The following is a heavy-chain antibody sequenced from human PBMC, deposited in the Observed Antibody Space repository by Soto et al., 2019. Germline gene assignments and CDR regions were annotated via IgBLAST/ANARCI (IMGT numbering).Heavy chain of an antibody. D-gene: IGHD3-22*01. CDR2: IRTRENT. V-gene: IGHV4-4*07. CDR3: ARGWDDRSGYRIDY. CDR1: GGSIRGYY. J-gene: IGHJ4*02. Sequence: SETLSLTCSVSGGSIRGYYWSWIRQPAGKGLEWIGRIRTRENTNSNPSPRSRVTMSVDTSSNQFSLKLSSVNAADTAVYYCARGWDDRSGYRIDYWGQGTLVTVSS.